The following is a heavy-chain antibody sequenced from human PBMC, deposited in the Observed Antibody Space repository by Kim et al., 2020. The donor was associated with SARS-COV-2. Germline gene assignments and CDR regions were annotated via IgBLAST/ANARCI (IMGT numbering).Heavy chain of an antibody. D-gene: IGHD1-26*01. CDR2: IYYSGST. V-gene: IGHV4-39*01. CDR3: ARGTWDWWFDP. J-gene: IGHJ5*02. CDR1: GGSISSSSYY. Sequence: SETLSLTCTVSGGSISSSSYYWGWIRQPPGKGLEWIGSIYYSGSTYYNPSLKSRVTISVDTSKNQFSLKLSSVTAADTAVYYCARGTWDWWFDPWGQGTLVTVSS.